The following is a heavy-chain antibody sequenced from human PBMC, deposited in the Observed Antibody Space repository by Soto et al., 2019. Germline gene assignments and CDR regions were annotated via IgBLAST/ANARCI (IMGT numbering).Heavy chain of an antibody. CDR2: INHSGST. CDR3: ANIVGATSKYYFDY. CDR1: GGSFCGYY. V-gene: IGHV4-34*01. J-gene: IGHJ4*02. Sequence: SETLSVTCAVYGGSFCGYYWSWIRQPPGKGLEWIGEINHSGSTNYNPSLKSRVTISVDTSKNQFSLKLSSVTAADTAVYYCANIVGATSKYYFDYWGQGTLVTVSS. D-gene: IGHD1-26*01.